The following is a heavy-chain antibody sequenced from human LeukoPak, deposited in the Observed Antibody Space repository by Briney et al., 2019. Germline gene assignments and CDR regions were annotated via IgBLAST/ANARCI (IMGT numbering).Heavy chain of an antibody. CDR1: GGSISSYC. J-gene: IGHJ4*02. CDR3: ARSILGTTTTFDY. D-gene: IGHD1-26*01. CDR2: VCYSGST. Sequence: KPSETLSLTCSVSGGSISSYCWNWIRQPPVKGLEWIGYVCYSGSTTYSPSLKSRVTISVDTSKNQFSLKVSSVTAADTAMYYCARSILGTTTTFDYWGLGTLVTVSS. V-gene: IGHV4-59*01.